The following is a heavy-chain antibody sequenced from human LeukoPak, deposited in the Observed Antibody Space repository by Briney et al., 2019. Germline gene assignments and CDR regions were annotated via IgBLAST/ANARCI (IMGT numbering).Heavy chain of an antibody. D-gene: IGHD2-15*01. J-gene: IGHJ4*02. Sequence: GGSLRLSCAASGFTFSNYKMNWVRQAPGKGLEWVSSISSGSTYIYYADSVKGRFTISRDNAKNSLYLHMNSLRAEATAVYYCARELLSSTSLDYWGQGTLVTVSS. CDR1: GFTFSNYK. V-gene: IGHV3-21*01. CDR3: ARELLSSTSLDY. CDR2: ISSGSTYI.